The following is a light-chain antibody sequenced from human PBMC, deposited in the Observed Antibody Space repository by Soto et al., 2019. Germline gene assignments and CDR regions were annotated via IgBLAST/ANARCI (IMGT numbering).Light chain of an antibody. CDR1: SSNIGSNY. V-gene: IGLV1-47*01. Sequence: QLVLTQPPSASGTPGQRVNISCSGSSSNIGSNYVFWYQQLPGTAPKVLMYRNSQRPSGVPDRFSGSKSGTSASLAISGLRSEDEADYYCASWDDSLSGFVVFGGGTKLTVL. CDR3: ASWDDSLSGFVV. J-gene: IGLJ2*01. CDR2: RNS.